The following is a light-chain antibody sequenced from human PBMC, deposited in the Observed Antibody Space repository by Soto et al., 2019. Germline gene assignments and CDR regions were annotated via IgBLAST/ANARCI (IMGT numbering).Light chain of an antibody. J-gene: IGKJ2*01. CDR1: QSISSY. CDR2: AAS. CDR3: QQSYSTPYT. Sequence: EIQMTKSPSSLSASVGDRVTITFRASQSISSYLNWYQQKPGKAPKLLIYAASSLQSGVPSRFSGSGSGTDFTLTISSLQPEDFATYYCQQSYSTPYTFGQGTKVDSK. V-gene: IGKV1-39*01.